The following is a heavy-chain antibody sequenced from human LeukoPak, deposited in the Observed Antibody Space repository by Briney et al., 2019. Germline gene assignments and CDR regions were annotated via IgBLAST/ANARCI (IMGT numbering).Heavy chain of an antibody. D-gene: IGHD2/OR15-2a*01. CDR3: ARDESHTRILDY. J-gene: IGHJ4*02. CDR2: IIPILGRA. CDR1: GGTFSSYT. Sequence: SVKVSCKASGGTFSSYTISWVRQAPGQGLEWMGRIIPILGRATYAQKFQGRVTITANKSTRTAYMELSSLRSEDTAVYYCARDESHTRILDYWGQGALVTVSS. V-gene: IGHV1-69*08.